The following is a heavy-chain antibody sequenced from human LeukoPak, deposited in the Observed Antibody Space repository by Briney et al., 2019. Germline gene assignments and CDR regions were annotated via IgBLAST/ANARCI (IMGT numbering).Heavy chain of an antibody. V-gene: IGHV3-23*01. D-gene: IGHD6-13*01. Sequence: PGRSLRLSCAASGSTFDDYAMHWVRQAPGKGLEWVSGTNDSGGSTYYADSVKGRFTISRDNSKNTLYLQMNSLRAEDTAVYYCAKMSSSWTYYYGMDVWGQGTTVTVSS. CDR3: AKMSSSWTYYYGMDV. J-gene: IGHJ6*02. CDR1: GSTFDDYA. CDR2: TNDSGGST.